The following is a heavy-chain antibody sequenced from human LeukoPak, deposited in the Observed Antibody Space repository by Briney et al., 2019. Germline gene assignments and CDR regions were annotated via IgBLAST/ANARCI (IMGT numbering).Heavy chain of an antibody. CDR3: ARYCSSTSCYRGIDY. D-gene: IGHD2-2*01. V-gene: IGHV3-30*01. CDR2: ISYDGSNK. CDR1: GFTFSSYA. Sequence: GRSLRLSCAASGFTFSSYAMHWVRQAPGKGLEWVAVISYDGSNKYYADSVKGRFTISRDNSKNTLYLQTNSLRAEDTAVYYCARYCSSTSCYRGIDYWGQGTLVTVSS. J-gene: IGHJ4*02.